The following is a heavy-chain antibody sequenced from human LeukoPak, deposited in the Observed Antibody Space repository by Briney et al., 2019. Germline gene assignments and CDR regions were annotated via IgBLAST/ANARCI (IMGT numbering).Heavy chain of an antibody. CDR3: AKGSSGLIPFDY. CDR1: GFTFSSYG. Sequence: QSGGSLRLSCAASGFTFSSYGMHWVRQAPGKGLERVAFIRYDGSNKYYADSVKGRFTISRDNSKNTLYLQMNSLRAEDTAVYYCAKGSSGLIPFDYWGQGTLVTVSS. D-gene: IGHD6-19*01. V-gene: IGHV3-30*02. CDR2: IRYDGSNK. J-gene: IGHJ4*02.